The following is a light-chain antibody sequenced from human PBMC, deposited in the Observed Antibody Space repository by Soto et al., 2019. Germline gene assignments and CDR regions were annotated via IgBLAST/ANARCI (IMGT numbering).Light chain of an antibody. CDR2: HVS. Sequence: QSALTQPASVSGSPGPSITISCTGTTNDVGAYNYVSWYQQHPGKAPKLLLYHVSDRPSGVSSRFSGSKSGNTASLIISGLQSEDEAYYYCSSFTSSVTYVFGTGTKLTVL. CDR3: SSFTSSVTYV. V-gene: IGLV2-14*01. J-gene: IGLJ1*01. CDR1: TNDVGAYNY.